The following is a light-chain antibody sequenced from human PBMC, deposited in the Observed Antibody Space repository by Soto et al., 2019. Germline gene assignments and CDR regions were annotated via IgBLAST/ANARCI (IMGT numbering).Light chain of an antibody. V-gene: IGKV1-17*01. CDR1: QGIRND. Sequence: IQITQSPSSLSASVGDRVTITCRASQGIRNDLGWYQQKSEKAPRRLSYSASTLPTAVPSTLSGSGSVREFTLTISGLQPDDFATYYCLHQNSYLAVSFGGGTKVE. J-gene: IGKJ4*01. CDR3: LHQNSYLAVS. CDR2: SAS.